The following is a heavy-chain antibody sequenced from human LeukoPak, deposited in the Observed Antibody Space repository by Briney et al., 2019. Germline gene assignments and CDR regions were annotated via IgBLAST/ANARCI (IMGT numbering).Heavy chain of an antibody. Sequence: GGSLRLSCAASGFTFSSYGMHWVRQAPGKGLEWVAFIRYDGSNKYYADSVKGRFTISRDNSKNSLYLQMNSLRTEDTALYYCAKDRVRGSYDILTAFDYWGQGTLVTVSS. CDR2: IRYDGSNK. J-gene: IGHJ4*02. V-gene: IGHV3-30*02. CDR1: GFTFSSYG. D-gene: IGHD3-9*01. CDR3: AKDRVRGSYDILTAFDY.